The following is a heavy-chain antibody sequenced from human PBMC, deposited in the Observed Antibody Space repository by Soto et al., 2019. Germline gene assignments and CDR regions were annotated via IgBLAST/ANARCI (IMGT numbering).Heavy chain of an antibody. J-gene: IGHJ5*02. CDR3: ARDTSAAGTSVLDT. V-gene: IGHV4-59*12. Sequence: SEPLSLTCTASDRSLSTYYWSWLLKNPGKGLESIGYIYASGSTNYNPSFKSRVAISIDTSKRQISLNLTSVTAADTAVYYCARDTSAAGTSVLDTWGQGTLVTVSS. CDR2: IYASGST. D-gene: IGHD6-13*01. CDR1: DRSLSTYY.